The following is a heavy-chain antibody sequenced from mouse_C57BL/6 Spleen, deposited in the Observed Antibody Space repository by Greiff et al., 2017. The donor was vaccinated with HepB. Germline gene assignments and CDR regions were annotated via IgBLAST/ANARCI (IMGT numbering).Heavy chain of an antibody. CDR2: IDPANGNT. J-gene: IGHJ1*03. CDR3: ARSGRLRRDSCFDV. Sequence: LVESVAELVRPGASVKLSCTASGFNFKNTYMHWVKQRPEQGLEWIGWIDPANGNTKYTPKFQGKATITADTSSNTAYLQLSSLTSEDTAIYYCARSGRLRRDSCFDVWGTGTTVTVSS. D-gene: IGHD2-4*01. V-gene: IGHV14-3*01. CDR1: GFNFKNTY.